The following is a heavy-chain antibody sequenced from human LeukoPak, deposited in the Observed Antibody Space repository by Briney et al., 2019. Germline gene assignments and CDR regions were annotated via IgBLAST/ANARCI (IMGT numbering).Heavy chain of an antibody. V-gene: IGHV4-61*01. J-gene: IGHJ4*02. D-gene: IGHD2-15*01. CDR3: ARSSGGDVVVVAATHFDY. CDR1: GGSASSGSYY. Sequence: SETLSLTCTVSGGSASSGSYYWSWIRQPPGKGLEWIGYIYYSGSTNYNPSLKSRVTISVDTSKNQFSLKLSSVTAADTAVYYCARSSGGDVVVVAATHFDYWGQGTLVTVSS. CDR2: IYYSGST.